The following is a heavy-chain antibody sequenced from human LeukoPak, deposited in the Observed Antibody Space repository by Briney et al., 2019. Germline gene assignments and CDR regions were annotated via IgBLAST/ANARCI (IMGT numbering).Heavy chain of an antibody. V-gene: IGHV4-59*08. CDR2: IYYTGAT. Sequence: SETLSLTCTVSGGSIGSNYWTWIRQPPGKGLEYIGYIYYTGATNYNPSLKSRVTISVDTSKNQFSLKMTSVTAADTAVYFCAKYGDSGWVIDNWGQGTLVTVSS. D-gene: IGHD6-19*01. CDR1: GGSIGSNY. CDR3: AKYGDSGWVIDN. J-gene: IGHJ4*02.